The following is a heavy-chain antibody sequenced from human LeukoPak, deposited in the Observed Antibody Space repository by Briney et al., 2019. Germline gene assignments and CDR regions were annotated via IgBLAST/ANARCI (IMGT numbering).Heavy chain of an antibody. CDR3: AKAPVTTCRGAYCYPFDY. Sequence: GGSLRLSCAASGFTFTDYGMTWVRQAPGKGLEWVSSISGSALSTYYADSVKGRFTISRDSSKNTLFLQMNKLRPEDAAVYYCAKAPVTTCRGAYCYPFDYWGQGTLVTVSS. D-gene: IGHD2-21*01. V-gene: IGHV3-23*01. CDR2: ISGSALST. J-gene: IGHJ4*02. CDR1: GFTFTDYG.